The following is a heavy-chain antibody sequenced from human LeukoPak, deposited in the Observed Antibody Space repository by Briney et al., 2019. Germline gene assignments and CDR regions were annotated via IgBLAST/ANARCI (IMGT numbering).Heavy chain of an antibody. Sequence: PSETLSLTCTVSGGSISSSSYYWGWIRQPPGKGLEWIGSIYYSGSTYYNPSLKSRVTISIDTSKKEFSLKVTSVTAADTAVFYCVRHVLRVAAVWGQGTLVTVSS. CDR1: GGSISSSSYY. CDR3: VRHVLRVAAV. V-gene: IGHV4-39*01. J-gene: IGHJ4*02. CDR2: IYYSGST. D-gene: IGHD2-15*01.